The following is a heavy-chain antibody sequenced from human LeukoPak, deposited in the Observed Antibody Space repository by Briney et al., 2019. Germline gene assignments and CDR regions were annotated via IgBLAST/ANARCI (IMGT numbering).Heavy chain of an antibody. CDR3: ARNFDMKGFDP. Sequence: ASVKVSCKASGYTFTGYYMNWVRQAPGQGLEWMGWINSDSGLTKYAQKFQGRVTMTRDTSITTVYMDPTRLTSDDTAVYYCARNFDMKGFDPWGQGTLVTVSS. V-gene: IGHV1-2*02. CDR1: GYTFTGYY. D-gene: IGHD3-9*01. CDR2: INSDSGLT. J-gene: IGHJ5*02.